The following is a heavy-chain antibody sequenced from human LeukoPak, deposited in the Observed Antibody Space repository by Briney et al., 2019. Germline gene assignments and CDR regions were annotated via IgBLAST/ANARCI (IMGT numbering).Heavy chain of an antibody. V-gene: IGHV3-21*01. J-gene: IGHJ4*02. Sequence: GGSLRLSCAASGFTFSSYSMNWVRQAPGKGLEWVSSISSSSSYIYYADSVKGRFTISRDNAKNSLYLQMNSLRAEDTAVYYCERGGIGSSWFQYYFDYWGQGTLVTVSS. CDR1: GFTFSSYS. CDR3: ERGGIGSSWFQYYFDY. D-gene: IGHD6-13*01. CDR2: ISSSSSYI.